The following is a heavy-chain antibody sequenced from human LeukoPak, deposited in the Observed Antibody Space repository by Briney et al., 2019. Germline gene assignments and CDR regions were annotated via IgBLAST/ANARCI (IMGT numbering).Heavy chain of an antibody. J-gene: IGHJ4*02. Sequence: ASVKVSCKASGYTFTNYAMNWVRQAPGQGLEWMGWINTNTGNPTYAQDFTGRFVFSLDTSVSTPYLQISSLKAEDTAMYYCARVRNKDVRVIDYWGQGTLVTVSS. CDR2: INTNTGNP. CDR3: ARVRNKDVRVIDY. V-gene: IGHV7-4-1*02. CDR1: GYTFTNYA. D-gene: IGHD5-24*01.